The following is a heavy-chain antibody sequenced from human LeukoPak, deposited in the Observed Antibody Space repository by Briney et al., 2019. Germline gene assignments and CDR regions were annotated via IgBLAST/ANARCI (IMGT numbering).Heavy chain of an antibody. CDR1: RGSISSVGYS. CDR3: ARRGRSGYYLTYFDY. Sequence: SETLSLTCTVSRGSISSVGYSWSWIRQPPGKGLEWIGYIHHSGRVNYNPSLKSRVTLLVDRSKNQFSLKLTSVTAADTAVYYCARRGRSGYYLTYFDYWGQGTLVTVSS. J-gene: IGHJ4*02. CDR2: IHHSGRV. V-gene: IGHV4-30-2*01. D-gene: IGHD3-22*01.